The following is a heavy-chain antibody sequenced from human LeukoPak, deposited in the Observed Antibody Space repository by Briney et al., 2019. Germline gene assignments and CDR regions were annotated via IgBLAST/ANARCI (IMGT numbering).Heavy chain of an antibody. CDR3: AKDTGSGYDYFSYYFAY. D-gene: IGHD5-12*01. V-gene: IGHV3-23*01. CDR2: VSCSAFSP. Sequence: GGSLRLSCAASGFPFGNYGMTWVPQAPGKGLEWVSTVSCSAFSPFYADSLKVGFTISRDNYKEPLSLQMKSLIAGHTAVYYCAKDTGSGYDYFSYYFAYWGQGTLVTVSS. CDR1: GFPFGNYG. J-gene: IGHJ4*02.